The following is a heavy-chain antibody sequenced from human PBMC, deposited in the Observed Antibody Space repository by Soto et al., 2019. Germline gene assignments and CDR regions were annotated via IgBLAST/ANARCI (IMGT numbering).Heavy chain of an antibody. J-gene: IGHJ4*03. D-gene: IGHD4-17*01. CDR3: VRWGYGSNILEF. CDR2: ITPNCGDT. CDR1: GYIFTGYF. Sequence: GASVKVSCKTSGYIFTGYFIHWVRQTPGQGLQWMGRITPNCGDTKYGQTFQGRATFTRDTSTTTAYMDLSGLRSDDTALYYCVRWGYGSNILEFWGQGTLVTVSS. V-gene: IGHV1-2*06.